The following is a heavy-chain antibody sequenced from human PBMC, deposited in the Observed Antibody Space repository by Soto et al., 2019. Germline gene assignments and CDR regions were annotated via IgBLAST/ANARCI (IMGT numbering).Heavy chain of an antibody. V-gene: IGHV1-69*02. Sequence: QVQLVQSGAEVKKPGSSVKVSCKASGGTFSSYTISWVRQAPGQGLEWMGRIIPILGIANYAQKFQGSVTSTADKSTSTAYMELSSLRSEDAAVYYCARGAGGSGIDYWGQGTLVTVSS. CDR1: GGTFSSYT. CDR3: ARGAGGSGIDY. CDR2: IIPILGIA. D-gene: IGHD3-10*01. J-gene: IGHJ4*02.